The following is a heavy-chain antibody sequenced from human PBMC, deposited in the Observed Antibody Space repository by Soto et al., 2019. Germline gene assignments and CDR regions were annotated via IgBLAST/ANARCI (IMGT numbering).Heavy chain of an antibody. CDR2: ISWDGGST. CDR3: AKDILSGYSYGYDAFDI. V-gene: IGHV3-43*01. D-gene: IGHD5-18*01. CDR1: GITFDDYT. Sequence: PGGSLRLSCAASGITFDDYTMHWVRQAPGKGLEWVSLISWDGGSTYYADSVKGRFTISRDNSKNSLYLQMNSLRTEDTALYYCAKDILSGYSYGYDAFDIWGQGTMVTVSS. J-gene: IGHJ3*02.